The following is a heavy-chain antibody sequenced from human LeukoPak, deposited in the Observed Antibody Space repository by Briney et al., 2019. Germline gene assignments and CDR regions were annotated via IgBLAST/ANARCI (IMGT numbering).Heavy chain of an antibody. J-gene: IGHJ4*02. D-gene: IGHD3-22*01. CDR3: AKVRYDRSGYQSPYFDY. CDR1: GFTFSSYA. Sequence: GGSLRLSCAASGFTFSSYAMSWVRQAPGKGLEWVSVISGSGGSTYYADSVKGRFTISRDNSKNTLYLQMNSLRAEDTAVYYCAKVRYDRSGYQSPYFDYWGQGILVTVSS. CDR2: ISGSGGST. V-gene: IGHV3-23*01.